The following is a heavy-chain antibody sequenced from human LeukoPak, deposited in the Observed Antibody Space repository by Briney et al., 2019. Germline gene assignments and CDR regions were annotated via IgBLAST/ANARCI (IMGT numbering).Heavy chain of an antibody. CDR1: GFTFSSYE. J-gene: IGHJ4*02. CDR3: ARGYGSGSYYPYYFDY. Sequence: GSLRLSCAASGFTFSSYEMNWVRQAPGKGLEWVSYISSSGSTIYYADSVKGRFTISRDNAKNSLYLQMNSLRAEDTAVYYCARGYGSGSYYPYYFDYWGQGTLVTVSS. CDR2: ISSSGSTI. D-gene: IGHD3-10*01. V-gene: IGHV3-48*03.